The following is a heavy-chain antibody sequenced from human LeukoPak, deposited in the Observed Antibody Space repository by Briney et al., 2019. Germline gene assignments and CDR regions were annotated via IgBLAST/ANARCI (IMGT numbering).Heavy chain of an antibody. CDR3: ASGYYDSSGYIY. Sequence: GGSLRLSCAASGFTFSSYEMNWVRQAPGKGLEWVSYISSSGSTIYYADSVKGRFTISRDNAKKSLYLQMNSLRAEDTAVYYCASGYYDSSGYIYWGQGTLVTASS. J-gene: IGHJ4*02. CDR2: ISSSGSTI. CDR1: GFTFSSYE. V-gene: IGHV3-48*03. D-gene: IGHD3-22*01.